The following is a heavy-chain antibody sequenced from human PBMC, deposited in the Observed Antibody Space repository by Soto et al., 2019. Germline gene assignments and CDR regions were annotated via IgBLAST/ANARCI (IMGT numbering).Heavy chain of an antibody. CDR1: GYTFIDYY. V-gene: IGHV1-2*02. CDR3: ARDVVTTTTGTGFGH. J-gene: IGHJ4*02. CDR2: INPKSGGT. Sequence: ASVKVSCKASGYTFIDYYMHWVRQAPGQGLEWMGWINPKSGGTNYAQKFHGRVTMTRDMSINTVFMELSRLNPDDAAMYFCARDVVTTTTGTGFGHWGQGTLVTAPQ. D-gene: IGHD4-17*01.